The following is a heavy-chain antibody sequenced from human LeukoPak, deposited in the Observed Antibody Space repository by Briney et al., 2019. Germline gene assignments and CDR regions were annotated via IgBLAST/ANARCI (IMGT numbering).Heavy chain of an antibody. J-gene: IGHJ4*02. CDR3: ARDRDVVVLPAANYFDF. D-gene: IGHD2-2*01. CDR1: GYSFTSYY. V-gene: IGHV1-46*03. Sequence: ASVKVSCKASGYSFTSYYIHRVRQAPGQGLEWMGLINPSGGSTTYAQKFQGRLTLTRDTSTSTVYMELSSLRSEDTAVYYCARDRDVVVLPAANYFDFWGQGTLVTVYS. CDR2: INPSGGST.